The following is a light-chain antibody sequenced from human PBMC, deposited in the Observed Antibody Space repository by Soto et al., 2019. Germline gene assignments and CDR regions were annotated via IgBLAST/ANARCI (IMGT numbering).Light chain of an antibody. J-gene: IGKJ5*01. CDR1: QSLLHITGETF. V-gene: IGKV2D-29*02. CDR3: MQSTQLPPT. CDR2: EVS. Sequence: IVMPQKPLYLLVSIGQPASISCRYNQSLLHITGETFLFWYLQKPGQSPQLLIYEVSTRVSGVPDRFSGSGSGTDFTLEISRVETDDVGIYYCMQSTQLPPTSGQRVRLVI.